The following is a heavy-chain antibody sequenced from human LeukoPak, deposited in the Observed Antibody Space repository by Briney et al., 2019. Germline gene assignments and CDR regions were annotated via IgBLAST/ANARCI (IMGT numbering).Heavy chain of an antibody. CDR3: VKDAYYLDSSTYLIPLDF. CDR2: ISGNGVAT. D-gene: IGHD3-22*01. J-gene: IGHJ4*02. V-gene: IGHV3-23*01. CDR1: GFTFSRSA. Sequence: GGSLRLSCGASGFTFSRSAMNWVRQAPGKGLEWVAAISGNGVATYYADSAKGRFNISRDNTNNTLFLQMNSLRTEDTAIYYCVKDAYYLDSSTYLIPLDFWGQGTLVTVSS.